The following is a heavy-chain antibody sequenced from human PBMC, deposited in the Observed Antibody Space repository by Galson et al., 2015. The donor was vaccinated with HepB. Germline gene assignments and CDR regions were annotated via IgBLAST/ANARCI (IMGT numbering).Heavy chain of an antibody. J-gene: IGHJ6*02. CDR1: GFTFRSHS. Sequence: SLRLSCAASGFTFRSHSMNWVRQAPGKGLEWVSYIGTSDSAMYYADSVKGRLTISRDNAKNSLYLQMNSLRAEDTAVYYCARLQGGPDYGMDVWGQGTTVTVSS. CDR2: IGTSDSAM. CDR3: ARLQGGPDYGMDV. V-gene: IGHV3-48*01. D-gene: IGHD5-24*01.